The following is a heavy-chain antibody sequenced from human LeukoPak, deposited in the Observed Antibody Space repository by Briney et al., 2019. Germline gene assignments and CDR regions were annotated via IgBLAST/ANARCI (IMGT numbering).Heavy chain of an antibody. D-gene: IGHD2-15*01. J-gene: IGHJ4*02. Sequence: SESLSLTCAVSGGSISSGGYSWSWIRQPPGKGLEWIGYIYHSGSTYYNPSLKSRVTISVDRSKNQFSLKLSSVTAAGTAVYYCARERSGGYFDYWGQGTLVTVSS. CDR3: ARERSGGYFDY. CDR2: IYHSGST. CDR1: GGSISSGGYS. V-gene: IGHV4-30-2*01.